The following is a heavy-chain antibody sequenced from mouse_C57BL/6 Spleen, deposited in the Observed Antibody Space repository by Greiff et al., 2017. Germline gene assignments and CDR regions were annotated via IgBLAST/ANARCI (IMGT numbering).Heavy chain of an antibody. D-gene: IGHD2-3*01. V-gene: IGHV5-4*03. Sequence: EVMLVESGGGLVKPGGSLKLSCAASGFTFSSYAMSWVRQTPEKRLEWVATISDGGSYTYYPDNVKGRFTISRDNAKNNLYLQMSHLQSEDTAMYYCARFYDYAAMDYWGQGTSVTVSS. CDR2: ISDGGSYT. J-gene: IGHJ4*01. CDR3: ARFYDYAAMDY. CDR1: GFTFSSYA.